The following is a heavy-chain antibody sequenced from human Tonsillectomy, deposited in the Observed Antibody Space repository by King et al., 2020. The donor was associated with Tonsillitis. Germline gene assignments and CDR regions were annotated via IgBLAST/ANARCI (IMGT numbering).Heavy chain of an antibody. CDR3: ARADQGLDFWSGYYN. V-gene: IGHV3-53*01. CDR2: IYDNDNT. D-gene: IGHD3-3*01. Sequence: VQLVESGGGLIQPGGSLRLSCAASGGPVFSNYMSWVRQAPGKGLEWVSVIYDNDNTFYADSVEGRFTISRDNSKKTIYLQMSSLRVEDTAIYYCARADQGLDFWSGYYNWGQGTLVTVSS. CDR1: GGPVFSNY. J-gene: IGHJ4*02.